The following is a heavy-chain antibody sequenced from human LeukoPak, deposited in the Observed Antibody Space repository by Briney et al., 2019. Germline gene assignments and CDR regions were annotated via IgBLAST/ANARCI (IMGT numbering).Heavy chain of an antibody. Sequence: GGSLRLSCAASGFTFTNAWLGWVRQAPGEGLEWVGRLKRISEGGTTDYAAPVKGRFTISRDDSESSLYLQMNSLRTEDTAVYYCGRIAINANNGMDVWGQGTTVTVSS. V-gene: IGHV3-15*01. D-gene: IGHD1/OR15-1a*01. CDR2: LKRISEGGTT. J-gene: IGHJ6*02. CDR1: GFTFTNAW. CDR3: GRIAINANNGMDV.